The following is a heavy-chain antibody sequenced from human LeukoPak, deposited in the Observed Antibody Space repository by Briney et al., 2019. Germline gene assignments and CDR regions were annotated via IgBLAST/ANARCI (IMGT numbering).Heavy chain of an antibody. CDR1: GFTFSSYS. J-gene: IGHJ4*02. Sequence: PGGSLRLSCAASGFTFSSYSMNWVRQAPGKGLEWVSYISSSSSNIYYADSVKGRFTISRDNAKNSLYLQMNSLRAEDTAVYYCARDRIVGVTGRYSDYWGQGNLVTVSS. CDR3: ARDRIVGVTGRYSDY. V-gene: IGHV3-48*04. D-gene: IGHD1-26*01. CDR2: ISSSSSNI.